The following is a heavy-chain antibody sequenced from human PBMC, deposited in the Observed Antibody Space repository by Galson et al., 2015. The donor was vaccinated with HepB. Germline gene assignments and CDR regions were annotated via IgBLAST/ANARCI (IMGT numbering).Heavy chain of an antibody. CDR2: IVVGSGNT. V-gene: IGHV1-58*01. D-gene: IGHD1-14*01. CDR1: GFTFTSSA. Sequence: SVKVSCKASGFTFTSSAVQWVRQARGQRLEWIGWIVVGSGNTNYAQKFQERVTITRDTSTSTAYMELSSLRSEDTAVYYCAADPDDTEEGTVGFDPWGQRTLVTVSS. J-gene: IGHJ5*02. CDR3: AADPDDTEEGTVGFDP.